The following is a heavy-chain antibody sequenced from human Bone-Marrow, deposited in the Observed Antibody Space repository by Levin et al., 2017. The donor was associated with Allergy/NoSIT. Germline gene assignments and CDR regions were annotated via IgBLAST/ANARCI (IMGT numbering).Heavy chain of an antibody. CDR1: GGSISGHY. Sequence: NASETLSLTCTVSGGSISGHYWSWIRQPPGKGLEWIGYIYYSGSTNYNPSLESRVTISVDTSKNRFSLRLSSVTAADTAVYYCARGKTTASDAFDIWGQGTMVTVSS. CDR3: ARGKTTASDAFDI. J-gene: IGHJ3*02. D-gene: IGHD4-17*01. CDR2: IYYSGST. V-gene: IGHV4-59*11.